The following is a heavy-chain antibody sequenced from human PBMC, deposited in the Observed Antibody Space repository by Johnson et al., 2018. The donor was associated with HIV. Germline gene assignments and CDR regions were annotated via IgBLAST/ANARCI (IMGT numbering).Heavy chain of an antibody. CDR3: AKGWGGWGTNDAFDS. CDR1: EFTFSTYG. V-gene: IGHV3-30*02. CDR2: IRYDGSNK. J-gene: IGHJ3*02. D-gene: IGHD3-16*01. Sequence: VQLVESGGGLVQPGGSLRLSCAASEFTFSTYGMHWVRQAPGKGLEWVAFIRYDGSNKYYADSVKGRFTISRDNAKNSLYLQMNSLRAEDTAISYCAKGWGGWGTNDAFDSWGQGTKVTVSS.